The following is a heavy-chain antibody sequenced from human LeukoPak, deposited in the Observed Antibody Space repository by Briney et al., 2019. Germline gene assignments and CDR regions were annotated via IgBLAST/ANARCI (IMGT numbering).Heavy chain of an antibody. V-gene: IGHV3-21*01. J-gene: IGHJ4*02. CDR2: ISSSSSYI. CDR1: GFTFSSYS. Sequence: GGSLRLSCAASGFTFSSYSMNWVRQAPGKGLEWVSSISSSSSYIYYADSVKGRFTISRDNAKNSLYLQMNSLRAEDTAVYYRAREGVPAAIRGFDYWGQGTLVTVSS. D-gene: IGHD2-2*02. CDR3: AREGVPAAIRGFDY.